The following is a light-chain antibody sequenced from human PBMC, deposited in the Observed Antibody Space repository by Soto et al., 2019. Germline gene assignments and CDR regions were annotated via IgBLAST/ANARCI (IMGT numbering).Light chain of an antibody. Sequence: QSALTQPASVSGSPGQSITISCTGTSSDVGGYNYVSWYQHHPGKAPRLMTYAISNRPSGVSSRFSGSKSGNTASLTISGLQAEDEADYYWSSYTSSSTWVFGGGTKLTVL. CDR1: SSDVGGYNY. V-gene: IGLV2-14*01. CDR3: SSYTSSSTWV. J-gene: IGLJ3*02. CDR2: AIS.